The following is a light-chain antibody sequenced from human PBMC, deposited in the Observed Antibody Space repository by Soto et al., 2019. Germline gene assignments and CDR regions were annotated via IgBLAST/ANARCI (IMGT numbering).Light chain of an antibody. V-gene: IGKV3-20*01. J-gene: IGKJ5*01. CDR3: QQCGSSPRT. Sequence: EIVLTQSPATLSLSPGERATLSCRASQSVSSSYLACYQQNAGQASRLLIYGASSRATGIPERFSGSGSGKDFTLTISRLEAEDFAVYYCQQCGSSPRTFGQGTRLEIK. CDR1: QSVSSSY. CDR2: GAS.